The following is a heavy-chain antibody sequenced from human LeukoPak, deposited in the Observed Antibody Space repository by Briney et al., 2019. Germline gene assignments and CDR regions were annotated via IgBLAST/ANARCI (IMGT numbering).Heavy chain of an antibody. CDR2: IKEDGSEK. J-gene: IGHJ5*02. CDR3: ARGARHDFWSGS. CDR1: GLTLRRYW. Sequence: PWGSLRLSCVASGLTLRRYWMNWIRQAPGKGLEWVANIKEDGSEKYYVDSVKGRFTISRDNAKNSLYLKMNSLSGDDTAVYYCARGARHDFWSGSWGRGTLVIVSS. V-gene: IGHV3-7*01. D-gene: IGHD3-3*01.